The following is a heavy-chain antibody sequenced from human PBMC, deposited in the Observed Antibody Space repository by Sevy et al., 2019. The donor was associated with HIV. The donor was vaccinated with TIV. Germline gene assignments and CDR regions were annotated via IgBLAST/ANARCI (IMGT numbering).Heavy chain of an antibody. CDR2: AKRKSAGGSI. CDR1: GFSFKNVW. CDR3: ATVLGAGAAGAFEI. D-gene: IGHD1-26*01. J-gene: IGHJ3*02. V-gene: IGHV3-15*01. Sequence: GGSLRLSCAGSGFSFKNVWMTWVRQTPGKGLEWVGHAKRKSAGGSIDYGSPVNGRFTMSRDDSKDMVYLQMSSLKTEDTGVYYCATVLGAGAAGAFEIWGQGTMVTVSS.